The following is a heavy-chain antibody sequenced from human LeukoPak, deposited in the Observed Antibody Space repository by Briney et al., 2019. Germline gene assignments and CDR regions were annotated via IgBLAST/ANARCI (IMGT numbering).Heavy chain of an antibody. CDR2: INHSGST. CDR3: AREKMGATSGLDY. Sequence: SETLSLTCAVYGGSFSGYYWSWIRQPPGKGLEWIGEINHSGSTNYNPSLKSRVTISVDTSKNQFSLKLSSVTAADTAVYYCAREKMGATSGLDYWGQGTLVTVSS. CDR1: GGSFSGYY. V-gene: IGHV4-34*01. J-gene: IGHJ4*02. D-gene: IGHD1-26*01.